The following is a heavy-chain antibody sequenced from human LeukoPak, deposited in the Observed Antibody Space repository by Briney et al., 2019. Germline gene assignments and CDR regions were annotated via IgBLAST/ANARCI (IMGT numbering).Heavy chain of an antibody. D-gene: IGHD3-22*01. J-gene: IGHJ4*02. V-gene: IGHV3-30*18. CDR3: AKESRNYYDSSGYYYASSFDY. CDR2: ISYDETNK. CDR1: GFTFSSYG. Sequence: GGSLRLSCAASGFTFSSYGMHWVRQAPGKGLEWVAIISYDETNKYYADSVKGRFTISRDNSKSTLYLQMNSLRAEDTAVYYCAKESRNYYDSSGYYYASSFDYWGQGTLVTVSS.